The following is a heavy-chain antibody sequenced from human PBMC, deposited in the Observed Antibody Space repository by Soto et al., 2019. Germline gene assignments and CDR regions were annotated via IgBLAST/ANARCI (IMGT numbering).Heavy chain of an antibody. V-gene: IGHV3-30*03. D-gene: IGHD4-17*01. CDR3: GGGETTVTPLDY. CDR2: ISYDGSNK. J-gene: IGHJ4*02. CDR1: GFTFSSYG. Sequence: QVQLVESGGGVVQPGRSLRLSCAASGFTFSSYGMHWVRQAPGKGLEWVAVISYDGSNKYYADSVKGRFTISRDNSKNTLYLQMNSLRAEDTAVYYCGGGETTVTPLDYWGQRTLVTVSS.